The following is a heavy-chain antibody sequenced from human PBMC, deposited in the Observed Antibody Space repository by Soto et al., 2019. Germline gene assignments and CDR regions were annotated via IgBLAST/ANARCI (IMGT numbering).Heavy chain of an antibody. CDR2: IYPTGKT. CDR1: GGPISSGGYS. D-gene: IGHD3-16*01. CDR3: ARAPPGPAPRWGV. J-gene: IGHJ6*02. Sequence: QLQLQESGSGLVKPSQTLSLTCTVSGGPISSGGYSWSWIRQPPGQGLEWIGYIYPTGKTYYNPSLKNRVTISIDTSKNQFSLQLDSVTAADTAVYYCARAPPGPAPRWGVWGHGTTVTVSS. V-gene: IGHV4-30-2*01.